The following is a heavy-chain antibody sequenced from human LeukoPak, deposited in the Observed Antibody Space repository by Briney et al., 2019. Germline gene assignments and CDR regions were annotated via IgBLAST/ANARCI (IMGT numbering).Heavy chain of an antibody. CDR3: ATRVRDDYGDYGSHWFDP. V-gene: IGHV1-69*13. CDR2: IIPIFGTA. D-gene: IGHD4-17*01. Sequence: GASVKVSCKASGGTSSSYAISWVRQAPGQGLEWMGGIIPIFGTANYAQKFQGRVTITADESTSTAYMELSSLRSEDTAVYYCATRVRDDYGDYGSHWFDPWGQGTLVTVSS. J-gene: IGHJ5*02. CDR1: GGTSSSYA.